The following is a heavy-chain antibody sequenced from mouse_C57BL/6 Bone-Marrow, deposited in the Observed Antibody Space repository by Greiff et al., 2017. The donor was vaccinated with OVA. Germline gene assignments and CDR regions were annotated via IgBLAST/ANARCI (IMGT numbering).Heavy chain of an antibody. CDR1: GYSFTGYY. D-gene: IGHD1-1*01. CDR3: ARVPITTVVAGDY. V-gene: IGHV1-31*01. Sequence: EVKVEESGPELVKPGASVKISCKASGYSFTGYYMHWVKQSHGNILDWIGYIYPYNGVSSYNQKFKGKATLTVDKSSSTAYMELRSLTSEDSAVYYCARVPITTVVAGDYWGQGTTLTVSS. J-gene: IGHJ2*01. CDR2: IYPYNGVS.